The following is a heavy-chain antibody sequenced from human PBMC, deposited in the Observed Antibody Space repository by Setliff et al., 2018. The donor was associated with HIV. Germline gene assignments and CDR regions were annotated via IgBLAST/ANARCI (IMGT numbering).Heavy chain of an antibody. CDR1: GYTFTDFY. D-gene: IGHD3-9*01. Sequence: ASVKVSCKASGYTFTDFYIHWVRQAPGQGLEWMGWINPNSGGTNYAQKFQGRVTVTRDTSISTVYMELSRLKSDDTAVYYCARGLQPILRYSDWLPMDVWGRGTTVTVSS. J-gene: IGHJ6*03. CDR2: INPNSGGT. V-gene: IGHV1-2*02. CDR3: ARGLQPILRYSDWLPMDV.